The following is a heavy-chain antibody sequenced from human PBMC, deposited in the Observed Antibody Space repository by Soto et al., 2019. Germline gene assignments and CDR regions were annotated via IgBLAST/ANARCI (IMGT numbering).Heavy chain of an antibody. CDR3: ATLWFGDRYPYDY. Sequence: GGSLRLSCVASGFTFSSYSMNWVRQAPGKGLEWVSSISSSSSYIYYADSVKGRFTISRDNAKNSLYLQMNSLRAEDTAVYYCATLWFGDRYPYDYWGQGTLVTVSS. D-gene: IGHD3-10*01. V-gene: IGHV3-21*01. J-gene: IGHJ4*02. CDR2: ISSSSSYI. CDR1: GFTFSSYS.